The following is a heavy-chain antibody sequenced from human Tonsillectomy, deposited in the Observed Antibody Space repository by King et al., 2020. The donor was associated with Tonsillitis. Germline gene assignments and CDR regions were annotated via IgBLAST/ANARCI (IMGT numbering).Heavy chain of an antibody. D-gene: IGHD3-10*01. CDR3: AKEGVGFDY. CDR2: ISYDGIIK. CDR1: GFTFSSYA. V-gene: IGHV3-30*18. J-gene: IGHJ4*02. Sequence: VQLVESGGGVVQPGRSLRLSCAASGFTFSSYAIHWVRQAPGKGLEWVAVISYDGIIKYYADSVKGRFTISRDNSKNTLYLQMNRLRTEDTAVYYCAKEGVGFDYWGQGTLVTVSS.